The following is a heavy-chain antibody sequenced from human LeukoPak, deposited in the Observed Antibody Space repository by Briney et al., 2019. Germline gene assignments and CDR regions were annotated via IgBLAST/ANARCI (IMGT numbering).Heavy chain of an antibody. D-gene: IGHD1-26*01. CDR1: WHRFSSNSAA. V-gene: IGHV6-1*01. CDR2: TFYRSKWYH. CDR3: ARDEWGYTDS. Sequence: SHTLSLPYAISWHRFSSNSAAWNWIRQSPSRGLEWLGKTFYRSKWYHDYAVSMKSRMTINPDTSKNQFSLQLHSVTPEDTAVYYCARDEWGYTDSWGQGTLVSVPS. J-gene: IGHJ4*02.